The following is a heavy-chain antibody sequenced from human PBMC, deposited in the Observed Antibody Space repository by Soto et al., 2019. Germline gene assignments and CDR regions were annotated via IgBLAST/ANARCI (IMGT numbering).Heavy chain of an antibody. CDR3: ARGGGGWYDAFDI. J-gene: IGHJ3*02. CDR1: GFTVSSNY. D-gene: IGHD2-15*01. Sequence: GGSLRLSCAASGFTVSSNYMSWVRQATGKGLEWVSVIYSGGSTYYADSVKGRFTISRDNSKNTLYLQMNSLRAEDTAVYYCARGGGGWYDAFDIWGQGTMVTVS. V-gene: IGHV3-66*01. CDR2: IYSGGST.